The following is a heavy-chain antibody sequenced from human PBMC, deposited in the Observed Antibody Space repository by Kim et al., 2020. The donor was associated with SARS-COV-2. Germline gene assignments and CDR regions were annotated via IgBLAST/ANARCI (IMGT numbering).Heavy chain of an antibody. V-gene: IGHV3-74*01. CDR1: GFTFNTYW. CDR2: MNEDGSVI. Sequence: GGSLRLSCAASGFTFNTYWMHWVRQAPGKGLVWVSRMNEDGSVINHADSVRGRFTISRDDATNTLYLQMSSLRTDDTAIYYCVTDFTVPADSCSQGTLAT. D-gene: IGHD4-17*01. CDR3: VTDFTVPADS. J-gene: IGHJ4*02.